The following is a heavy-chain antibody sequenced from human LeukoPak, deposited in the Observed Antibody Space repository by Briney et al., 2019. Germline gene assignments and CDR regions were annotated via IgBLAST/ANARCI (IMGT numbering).Heavy chain of an antibody. CDR2: IYTTGST. J-gene: IGHJ4*02. CDR1: GGSVRSYW. CDR3: ARQGYTVSYYFLDY. V-gene: IGHV4-4*07. Sequence: SETLSLTCDVSGGSVRSYWWGWVRQPAGKGLEWLGRIYTTGSTRFNPSLKSRLTLSIDTSTNQFSLKLTSVTAADTAVYFCARQGYTVSYYFLDYWSQGTLVTVSS. D-gene: IGHD1-26*01.